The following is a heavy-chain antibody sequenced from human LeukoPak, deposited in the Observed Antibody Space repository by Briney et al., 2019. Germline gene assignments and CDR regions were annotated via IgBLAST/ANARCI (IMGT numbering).Heavy chain of an antibody. CDR2: ISGSGGST. CDR1: GFTFSIYA. Sequence: GGSLRLSCAASGFTFSIYAMSWVRQAPGKGLEWVSAISGSGGSTYYADSVKGRFTISRDNSKNTLYLQMNSLRAEDTAVYYCAKDQEDITMIVVAPGFDYWGQGTLVTVSS. CDR3: AKDQEDITMIVVAPGFDY. V-gene: IGHV3-23*01. J-gene: IGHJ4*02. D-gene: IGHD3-22*01.